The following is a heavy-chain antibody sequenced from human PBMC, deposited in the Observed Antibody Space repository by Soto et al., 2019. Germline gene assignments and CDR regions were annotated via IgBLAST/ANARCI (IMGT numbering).Heavy chain of an antibody. V-gene: IGHV4-38-2*02. CDR3: ARDISASDGDY. CDR2: IHHSGST. CDR1: GYSISSGYY. J-gene: IGHJ4*02. D-gene: IGHD2-21*01. Sequence: SETLSLTCSVSGYSISSGYYWGWIRQAPWKGLEWIWNIHHSGSTYYNPSLESRVTISIDTSKNQFSLRLTSVTAADTAIYYCARDISASDGDYWGQGTLVTVSS.